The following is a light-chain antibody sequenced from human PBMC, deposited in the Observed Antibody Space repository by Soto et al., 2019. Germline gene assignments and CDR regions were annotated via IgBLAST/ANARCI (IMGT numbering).Light chain of an antibody. CDR1: QSVTGTN. CDR2: DAV. J-gene: IGKJ1*01. V-gene: IGKV3-20*01. CDR3: HQYGSSPRT. Sequence: ELVLTQSPGTLSLSPGARATLSCRASQSVTGTNLAWYQQRAGQAPRLLIYDAVRRATGIPDRFSGSGSGTDLTISISRLEPGDCGMYVGHQYGSSPRTFGQGTKVDIK.